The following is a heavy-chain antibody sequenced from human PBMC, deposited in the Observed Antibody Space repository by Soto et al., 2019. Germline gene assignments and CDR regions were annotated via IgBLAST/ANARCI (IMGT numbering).Heavy chain of an antibody. D-gene: IGHD2-15*01. CDR1: GFTFSSYA. J-gene: IGHJ4*02. V-gene: IGHV3-23*01. CDR3: AKDEDVVVVGNDY. Sequence: EVQLLESGGGLVQPGGSLRLSCAASGFTFSSYAMSSVRQAPGKGLAWVSAISGSGGSTYYADSVKGRFTISRDNSKKTLYLQMNSLRAEDTAVYYGAKDEDVVVVGNDYWGEGPLVTVSS. CDR2: ISGSGGST.